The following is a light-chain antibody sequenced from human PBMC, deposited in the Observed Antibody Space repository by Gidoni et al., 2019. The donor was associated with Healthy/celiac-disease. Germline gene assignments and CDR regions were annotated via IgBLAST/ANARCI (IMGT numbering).Light chain of an antibody. J-gene: IGLJ3*02. CDR1: SSNIGSTA. CDR2: DNN. Sequence: QSVLTQPPSASGTPGQRVTISCSGSSSNIGSTAVNWYLQLPATAPKLLIYDNNQRPSGVPDRFSGSKSGTSASLAISGLQSYDEADYYCAAWDDSINGWVFGGGTKLTVL. CDR3: AAWDDSINGWV. V-gene: IGLV1-44*01.